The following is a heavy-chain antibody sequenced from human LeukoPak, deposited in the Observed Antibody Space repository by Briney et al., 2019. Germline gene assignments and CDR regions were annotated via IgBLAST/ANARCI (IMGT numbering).Heavy chain of an antibody. Sequence: ASVKVSCKASGYTFTSYYMHWVRQAPGQGLEWMGIINPSGGSTSYAQKFQGRVTMTRDMSTSTVYMELSSLRSEDTAVYYCASRSIVGATDWYFDLWGRGTLVTVSS. J-gene: IGHJ2*01. D-gene: IGHD1-26*01. CDR1: GYTFTSYY. CDR2: INPSGGST. CDR3: ASRSIVGATDWYFDL. V-gene: IGHV1-46*01.